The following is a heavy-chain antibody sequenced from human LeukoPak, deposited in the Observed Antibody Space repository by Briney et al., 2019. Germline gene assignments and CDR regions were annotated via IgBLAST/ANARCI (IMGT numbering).Heavy chain of an antibody. CDR3: ARGLGESYNWNGGRGFDP. CDR2: INPNSGGT. CDR1: GYTFTGYY. Sequence: GAPVKVSCKASGYTFTGYYMHWVRQAPGQGLEWMGWINPNSGGTNYAQKFQGRVTMTRDTSISTAYMELSRLRSDDTAVYYCARGLGESYNWNGGRGFDPWGQGTLVTVSS. D-gene: IGHD1-1*01. V-gene: IGHV1-2*02. J-gene: IGHJ5*02.